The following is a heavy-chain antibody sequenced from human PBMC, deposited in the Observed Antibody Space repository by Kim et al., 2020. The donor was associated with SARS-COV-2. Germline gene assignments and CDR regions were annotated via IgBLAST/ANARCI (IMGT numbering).Heavy chain of an antibody. V-gene: IGHV3-48*04. Sequence: GGSLRLSCVASAFTFSSHNMNWVRQAPGKGLQWVSYISGSGGTIYYADSVKGRFTISRDNAKNSLYLQMSSLRAEDTAVYYCARDYYDSDASIWGQGTLVTVSS. CDR2: ISGSGGTI. D-gene: IGHD3-22*01. J-gene: IGHJ4*02. CDR3: ARDYYDSDASI. CDR1: AFTFSSHN.